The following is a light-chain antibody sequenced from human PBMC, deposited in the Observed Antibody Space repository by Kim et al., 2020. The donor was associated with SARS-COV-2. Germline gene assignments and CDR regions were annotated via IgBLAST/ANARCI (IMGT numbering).Light chain of an antibody. V-gene: IGKV1-12*01. CDR2: AAS. CDR1: QGISRW. J-gene: IGKJ3*01. CDR3: QQANGGFT. Sequence: SASVGDRVTITCRASQGISRWLAWYQQKPGAAPKLLIYAASSLESGVPSRFSGNGSETDFTLTISSLQPEDFATYYCQQANGGFTFGPGTKVDIK.